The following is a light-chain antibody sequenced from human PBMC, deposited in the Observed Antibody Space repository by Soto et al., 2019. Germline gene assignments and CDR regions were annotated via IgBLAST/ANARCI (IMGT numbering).Light chain of an antibody. CDR3: QQYNDNWT. V-gene: IGKV1-5*03. CDR1: QSISSW. J-gene: IGKJ1*01. CDR2: KAS. Sequence: DIQMTQSPSTLSASVGDRVTITCRASQSISSWLAWYQQKPGTAPKLLIYKASTLQTGVPSRFSGSGSGTEFTFTFSSLKPDDFETYYCQQYNDNWTFGQGTKV.